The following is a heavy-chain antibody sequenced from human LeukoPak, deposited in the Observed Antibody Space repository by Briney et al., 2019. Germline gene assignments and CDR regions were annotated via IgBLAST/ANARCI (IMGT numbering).Heavy chain of an antibody. V-gene: IGHV3-23*01. CDR3: AKFGGDFWSGFDTINGMDA. J-gene: IGHJ6*02. D-gene: IGHD3-3*01. CDR2: ISGSGETT. Sequence: PGGSLRLSCAASRFYFTSFAMAWVRQAPGKGLEWVSAISGSGETTYYTESVKGRFIISRDNSNQILSLQMNSLRADDTAVYYCAKFGGDFWSGFDTINGMDAWGQGSVVNVS. CDR1: RFYFTSFA.